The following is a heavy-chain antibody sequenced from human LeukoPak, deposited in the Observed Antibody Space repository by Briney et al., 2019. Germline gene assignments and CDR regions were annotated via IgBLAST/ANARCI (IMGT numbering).Heavy chain of an antibody. V-gene: IGHV4-31*03. Sequence: NPSQTLSLTCTVSGGSISSGGYYWSWIRQHPGKGLEWIGYIYYSGSTYYNPSLKSRVTISVDTSKNQFSLKLSSVTAADTAVYYCARDESTPPGALDYWGQGTLVTVSS. J-gene: IGHJ4*02. CDR2: IYYSGST. CDR1: GGSISSGGYY. D-gene: IGHD1-14*01. CDR3: ARDESTPPGALDY.